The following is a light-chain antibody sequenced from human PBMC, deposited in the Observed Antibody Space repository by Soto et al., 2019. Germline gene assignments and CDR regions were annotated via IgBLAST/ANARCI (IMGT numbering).Light chain of an antibody. Sequence: QSALTQPRSVSGSPGQSVTTSCTGTSSDVGGYNYVSWYQQHPGKAPKLMIYDVSKRPSGVPDRFSGSKSGNTASLTISGLQAEDEADYYCCSYAGSYTPLYVFGTGTKLTVL. V-gene: IGLV2-11*01. CDR2: DVS. J-gene: IGLJ1*01. CDR3: CSYAGSYTPLYV. CDR1: SSDVGGYNY.